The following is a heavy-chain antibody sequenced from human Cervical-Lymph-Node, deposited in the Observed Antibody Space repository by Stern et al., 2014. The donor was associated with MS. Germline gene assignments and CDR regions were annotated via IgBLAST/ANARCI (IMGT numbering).Heavy chain of an antibody. Sequence: DQLVESGPGLVKPSGTLSLTCAVSGGSISSSNWWSWVRQPPGKGLEWSGESYHSGSTNYNPSLKSRVPISVDKSKNQFSLKLSSVTAADTAVYYCASVQQQLVPWFDPWGQGTLVTVSS. CDR3: ASVQQQLVPWFDP. J-gene: IGHJ5*02. V-gene: IGHV4-4*02. D-gene: IGHD6-13*01. CDR1: GGSISSSNW. CDR2: SYHSGST.